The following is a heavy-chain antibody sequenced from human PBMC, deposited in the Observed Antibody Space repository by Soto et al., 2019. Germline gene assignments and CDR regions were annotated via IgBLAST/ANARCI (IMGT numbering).Heavy chain of an antibody. V-gene: IGHV3-33*01. D-gene: IGHD4-17*01. CDR1: GFTFSSYG. Sequence: QVQLVESGGGVVQPGRSLRLSCAASGFTFSSYGMHWVRQAPGKGLEWVAVIWYDGSNKYYADSVKGRFTIYRDNCKNTLYLQMNSLRAEDTAVYYCARLGTTYKRTYYYYYGMDVWGQGTTVTVSS. J-gene: IGHJ6*02. CDR3: ARLGTTYKRTYYYYYGMDV. CDR2: IWYDGSNK.